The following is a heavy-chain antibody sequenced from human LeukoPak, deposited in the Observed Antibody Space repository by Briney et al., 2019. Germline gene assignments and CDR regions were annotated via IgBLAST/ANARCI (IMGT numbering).Heavy chain of an antibody. CDR1: GFTFSSYW. CDR3: ARDRNYYGSGGHDWFDP. D-gene: IGHD3-10*01. Sequence: GGSLRLSCAASGFTFSSYWMSWVRQAPGKGLEWVANIKQDGSEKYYVDSVKGRFTISRDNAKNSLYLQMNSLRAEDTAVYYCARDRNYYGSGGHDWFDPWGQGTLVTVSS. J-gene: IGHJ5*02. V-gene: IGHV3-7*01. CDR2: IKQDGSEK.